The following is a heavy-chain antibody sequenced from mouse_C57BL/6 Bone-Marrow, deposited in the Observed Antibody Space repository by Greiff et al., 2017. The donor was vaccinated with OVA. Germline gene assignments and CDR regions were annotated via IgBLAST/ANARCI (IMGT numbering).Heavy chain of an antibody. V-gene: IGHV14-4*01. CDR2: IDPENGDT. J-gene: IGHJ2*01. CDR3: TLGGPYYFDY. D-gene: IGHD4-1*01. CDR1: GFNIKDDY. Sequence: VQLQQSGAELVRPGASVKLSCTASGFNIKDDYMHWVKQRPEQGLEWIGWIDPENGDTEYASKFQGKATITADTSSNTAYLQLSSLTSEDTAVYYCTLGGPYYFDYWGQGTTLTVSS.